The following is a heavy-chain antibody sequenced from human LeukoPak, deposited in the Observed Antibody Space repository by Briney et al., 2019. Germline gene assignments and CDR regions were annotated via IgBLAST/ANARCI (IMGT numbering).Heavy chain of an antibody. Sequence: PGGSLRLSCAASGFTFSSYSMNWVRQAPGKGLEWVSSISSSSSYIYYADSVKGRFTISRDNSENTLYLQMNSLSAEDTAVYYCAKAPGATHFDYWGQGTLVTVSS. CDR2: ISSSSSYI. D-gene: IGHD1-26*01. CDR1: GFTFSSYS. J-gene: IGHJ4*02. CDR3: AKAPGATHFDY. V-gene: IGHV3-21*04.